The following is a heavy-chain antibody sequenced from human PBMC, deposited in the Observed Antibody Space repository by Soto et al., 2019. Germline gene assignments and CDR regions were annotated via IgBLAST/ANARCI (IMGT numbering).Heavy chain of an antibody. CDR3: ARDLWVEPELYYYGMDV. J-gene: IGHJ6*02. Sequence: SETLSLTCTVSGDSISSADYYWSWIRQTPGKGLEWVGHIFYSGTTYYNPSLKSRLTISVDTSKNHFSLRLTSVTAADTAVYYCARDLWVEPELYYYGMDVWGQGTTVTVSS. V-gene: IGHV4-30-4*01. D-gene: IGHD1-1*01. CDR1: GDSISSADYY. CDR2: IFYSGTT.